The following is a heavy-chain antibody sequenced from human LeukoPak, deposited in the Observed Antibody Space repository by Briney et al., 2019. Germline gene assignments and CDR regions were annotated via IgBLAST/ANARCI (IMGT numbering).Heavy chain of an antibody. Sequence: SETLSLTCTVSGYSISSGYYWGWIRQPPGKGLEWIGEINHSGSTNYNPSLKSRVTISVDTSKNQLSLKLSSVTAADTAVYYCARAVGYSSSWYKVGFDPWGQGTLVTVSS. CDR1: GYSISSGYY. J-gene: IGHJ5*02. CDR2: INHSGST. CDR3: ARAVGYSSSWYKVGFDP. D-gene: IGHD6-13*01. V-gene: IGHV4-38-2*02.